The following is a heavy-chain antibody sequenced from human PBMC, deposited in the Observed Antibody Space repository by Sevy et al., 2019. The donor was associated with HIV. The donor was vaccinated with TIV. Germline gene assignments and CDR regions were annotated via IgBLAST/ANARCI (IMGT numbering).Heavy chain of an antibody. J-gene: IGHJ4*02. CDR1: GFTFSNAW. Sequence: GGSLRLSCAASGFTFSNAWMSWVRQAPGKGLEWVGRIKSKTDGGTTDYAAPVKGRFTISRDDSKNTLYLQMNSLKTEDTAVYYCTTDPRGDWTLDYWGQGTLVTVSS. CDR3: TTDPRGDWTLDY. V-gene: IGHV3-15*01. CDR2: IKSKTDGGTT. D-gene: IGHD1-1*01.